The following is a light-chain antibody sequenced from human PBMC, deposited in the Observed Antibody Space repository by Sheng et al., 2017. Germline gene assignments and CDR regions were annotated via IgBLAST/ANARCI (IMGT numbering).Light chain of an antibody. J-gene: IGKJ1*01. CDR3: QNYNTAPRT. V-gene: IGKV3-20*01. CDR1: QSVSSSY. Sequence: EIVLTQSPGTLSLSPGERATLSCRASQSVSSSYLAWYQQKPGQAPRLLIYGASSRATGIPDRFSGSGSGTDFTLTISSLQPEDVATYYCQNYNTAPRTFGQGTKVEIK. CDR2: GAS.